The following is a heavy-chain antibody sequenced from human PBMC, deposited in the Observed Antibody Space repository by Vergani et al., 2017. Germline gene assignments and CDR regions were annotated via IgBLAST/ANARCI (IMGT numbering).Heavy chain of an antibody. CDR1: GGYISSYY. CDR3: ARDGKLGYCSSTSCRGWFDP. CDR2: IYTSGST. Sequence: QVQLQESGPGLVKPSETLSITCTVSGGYISSYYWSWIRQPAGQGLAWIGRIYTSGSTNYNPSLKSRVTMSVDTSKNQFSLKLSSVTAADTAVYYCARDGKLGYCSSTSCRGWFDPWGQGTLVTVSS. J-gene: IGHJ5*02. D-gene: IGHD2-2*01. V-gene: IGHV4-4*07.